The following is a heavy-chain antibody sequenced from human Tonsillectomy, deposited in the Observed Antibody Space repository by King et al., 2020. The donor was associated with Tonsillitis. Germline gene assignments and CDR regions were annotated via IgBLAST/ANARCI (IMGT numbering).Heavy chain of an antibody. J-gene: IGHJ4*02. Sequence: QLQESGPGLVKPSETLSLTCSVSGGSISSYYWSWIRQPPGKGLEWIGYIYYSGSTNYNSSLKSRVAISVDTSKNQFSLKLSSVTAADTAVYYCARALPTTAGWESYRYTDFYYLDYWGRGTLVTVSS. CDR2: IYYSGST. D-gene: IGHD3-16*02. CDR3: ARALPTTAGWESYRYTDFYYLDY. CDR1: GGSISSYY. V-gene: IGHV4-59*01.